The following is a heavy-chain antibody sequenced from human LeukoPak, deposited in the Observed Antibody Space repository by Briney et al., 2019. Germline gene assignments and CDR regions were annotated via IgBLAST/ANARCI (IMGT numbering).Heavy chain of an antibody. CDR3: ARSPEGEALRYFDWLLSDDAFDI. V-gene: IGHV4-59*01. J-gene: IGHJ3*02. D-gene: IGHD3-9*01. Sequence: SETLSLTCTVSGGSINYYWSWIRQSPGKGLEWIGYIYYSGSTNYNPSLKSRVTISVDTSKNQFSLKLSSVTAADTAVYYCARSPEGEALRYFDWLLSDDAFDIWGQGTMVTVSS. CDR2: IYYSGST. CDR1: GGSINYY.